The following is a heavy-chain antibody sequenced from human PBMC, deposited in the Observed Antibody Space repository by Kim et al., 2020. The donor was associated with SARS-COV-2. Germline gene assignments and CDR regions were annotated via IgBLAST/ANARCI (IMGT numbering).Heavy chain of an antibody. V-gene: IGHV1-46*01. CDR3: AREDYGSGTCMDV. D-gene: IGHD3-10*01. J-gene: IGHJ6*02. Sequence: AQKYQGTCTMTRDTSTSTVYMGLSSLRSEDTAVYYCAREDYGSGTCMDVWGQGTTVTVSS.